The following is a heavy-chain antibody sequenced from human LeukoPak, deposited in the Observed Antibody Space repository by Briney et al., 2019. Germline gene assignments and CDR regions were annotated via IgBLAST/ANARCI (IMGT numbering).Heavy chain of an antibody. CDR3: ARDRTSGYGYGYYYYYYMDV. V-gene: IGHV1-2*02. D-gene: IGHD5-18*01. CDR2: INPNSGGT. Sequence: PGRSLRLSCAASGYTFTGYYMHWVRQAPGQGLEWMGWINPNSGGTNYAQKFQGRVTMTRDTSISTAYMELSRLRSDDTAVYYCARDRTSGYGYGYYYYYYMDVWGKGTTVTVSS. CDR1: GYTFTGYY. J-gene: IGHJ6*03.